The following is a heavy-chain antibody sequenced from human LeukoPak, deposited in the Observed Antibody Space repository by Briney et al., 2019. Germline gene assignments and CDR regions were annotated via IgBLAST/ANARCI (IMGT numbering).Heavy chain of an antibody. D-gene: IGHD2-21*02. CDR3: ASGYCGGDCYFDH. Sequence: SVKVSCKASGGTFSSYAISWVRQAPGQGLEWMGGIIPIFGTANYAQKFQGRVTITADESTSTAYMELSSLRSEDTAVYYCASGYCGGDCYFDHWGQGTLVTVSS. CDR2: IIPIFGTA. J-gene: IGHJ4*02. CDR1: GGTFSSYA. V-gene: IGHV1-69*13.